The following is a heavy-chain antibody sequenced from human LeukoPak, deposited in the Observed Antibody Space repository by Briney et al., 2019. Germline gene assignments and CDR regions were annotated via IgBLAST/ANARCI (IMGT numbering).Heavy chain of an antibody. J-gene: IGHJ6*02. Sequence: GGSLRLSCAASGFTFSSYAMHWVRQAPGKGLEYVSAISSNGGSTYYANSVKGRFTISGDNSKNTLYLQMGSLRAEDMAVYYCARDIRALVMPTYGMDVWGQGTTVTVSS. V-gene: IGHV3-64*01. CDR2: ISSNGGST. CDR1: GFTFSSYA. D-gene: IGHD2-2*01. CDR3: ARDIRALVMPTYGMDV.